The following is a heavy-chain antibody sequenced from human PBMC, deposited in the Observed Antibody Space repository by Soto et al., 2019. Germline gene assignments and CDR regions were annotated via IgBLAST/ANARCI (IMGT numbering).Heavy chain of an antibody. J-gene: IGHJ6*02. CDR2: VFYSGST. D-gene: IGHD3-16*02. V-gene: IGHV4-59*11. CDR1: GASINSHY. Sequence: SETLSLTCTVSGASINSHYWSWIRQSPGKGLEWIGQVFYSGSTNYNPSLKSRLSISGDTSKNHFSLTLTSVTAADAAVYYCATIGVSGYLAVWGQGTTVTVSS. CDR3: ATIGVSGYLAV.